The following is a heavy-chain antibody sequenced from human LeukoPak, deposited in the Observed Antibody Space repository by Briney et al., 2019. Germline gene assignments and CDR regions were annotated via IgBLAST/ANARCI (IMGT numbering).Heavy chain of an antibody. CDR2: IWYDGSNK. J-gene: IGHJ4*02. CDR1: GFTFSSYY. V-gene: IGHV3-33*01. CDR3: ARQRGAAAGLIDY. D-gene: IGHD6-13*01. Sequence: GRSLSLSCAASGFTFSSYYMHWVRQAPGKGLEWVAVIWYDGSNKYYVDSVKGRFTISRDNSKNTLYLQMNSLRAEDTAVYYCARQRGAAAGLIDYWGQGTLVTVSS.